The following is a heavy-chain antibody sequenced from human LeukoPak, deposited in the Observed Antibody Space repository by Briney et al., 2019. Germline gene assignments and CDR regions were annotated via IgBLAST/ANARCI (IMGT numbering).Heavy chain of an antibody. J-gene: IGHJ4*02. V-gene: IGHV4-30-4*01. Sequence: SETLSLTCTVSGGSITSGEHYCSWIRQPPGKGLEWIGYVAYTGSTNYNPSLSSRVTMSVDTSKNQFSLKLSSVTAADTAVYYCARGGPLVLLWFGESQDYWGQGTLVTVSS. D-gene: IGHD3-10*01. CDR1: GGSITSGEHY. CDR2: VAYTGST. CDR3: ARGGPLVLLWFGESQDY.